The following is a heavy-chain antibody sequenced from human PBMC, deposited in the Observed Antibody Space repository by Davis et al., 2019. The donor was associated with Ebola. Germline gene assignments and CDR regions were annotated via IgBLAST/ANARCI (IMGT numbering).Heavy chain of an antibody. CDR1: GYTFTRNT. V-gene: IGHV1-18*04. CDR2: IIPYNDNT. Sequence: ASVKVSCKASGYTFTRNTIAWVRQAPGQGLEWMGWIIPYNDNTKSAQQFQDRVTLTADTSTNTAYMELRGLRADDTALYYCARETNDYNFVVDYWGQGILVTVSS. CDR3: ARETNDYNFVVDY. J-gene: IGHJ4*02. D-gene: IGHD4-11*01.